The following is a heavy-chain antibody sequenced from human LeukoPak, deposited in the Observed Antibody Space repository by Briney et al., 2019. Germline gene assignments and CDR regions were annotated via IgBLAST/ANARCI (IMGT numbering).Heavy chain of an antibody. Sequence: GGSLRLSCATSGFTVRSNFMSWVRQAPGKGLEWVANMYSGGNTDYADSVKGRFTISKDSSRNTLYLQMNSLRVEDTALYYCARGRDGVSFDFWGRGTLVTVSS. CDR2: MYSGGNT. D-gene: IGHD3-3*01. J-gene: IGHJ4*02. CDR1: GFTVRSNF. CDR3: ARGRDGVSFDF. V-gene: IGHV3-53*01.